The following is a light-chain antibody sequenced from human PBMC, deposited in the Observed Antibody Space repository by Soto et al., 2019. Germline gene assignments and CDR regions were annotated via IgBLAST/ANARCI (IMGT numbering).Light chain of an antibody. CDR3: QQSNNYPWT. CDR2: EAA. Sequence: DIQMTQSPSTLSASVGDRVTITCRASQYIHNYLAWYQQKPGEAPKLLIYEAANLESGVPSRFSGSGTGTEFTHTISSLQPDDFATYYYQQSNNYPWTFGQGTRVEI. V-gene: IGKV1-5*03. J-gene: IGKJ1*01. CDR1: QYIHNY.